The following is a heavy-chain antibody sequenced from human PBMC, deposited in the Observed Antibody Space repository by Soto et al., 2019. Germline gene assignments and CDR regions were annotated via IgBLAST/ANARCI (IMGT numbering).Heavy chain of an antibody. D-gene: IGHD5-12*01. CDR3: AKERSVVATTPDFDY. Sequence: QVQLVESGGGVVQPGRSLRLSCAASGFTFSSFGMHWVRQAPGKGLEWVAVASYDGSYKYYADSVKGRFTISRDNSKNTLNLQMNSLRAEDTAVYYCAKERSVVATTPDFDYWGRGTLVTVSS. CDR1: GFTFSSFG. CDR2: ASYDGSYK. V-gene: IGHV3-30*18. J-gene: IGHJ4*02.